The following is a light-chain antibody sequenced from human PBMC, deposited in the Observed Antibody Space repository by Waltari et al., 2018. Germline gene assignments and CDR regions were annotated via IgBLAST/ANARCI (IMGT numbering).Light chain of an antibody. V-gene: IGLV1-47*01. CDR3: AAWDVSLRGI. CDR2: RNN. J-gene: IGLJ1*01. CDR1: NSNVGINY. Sequence: QAVLTQPPSVSGAPGQRVTISGSGSNSNVGINYVAWFQHVPGAAPRLLIYRNNQRPSGVPDRFSGSKSGSSASLAISGLRSEDDADYYCAAWDVSLRGIFGTGTRVTVL.